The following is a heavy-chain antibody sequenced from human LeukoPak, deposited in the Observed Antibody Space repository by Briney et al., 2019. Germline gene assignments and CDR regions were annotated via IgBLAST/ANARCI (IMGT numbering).Heavy chain of an antibody. CDR1: GVSISSSSYY. CDR2: IYCSGST. CDR3: ARDDSSGYYYKQKYNWFDP. J-gene: IGHJ5*02. D-gene: IGHD3-22*01. V-gene: IGHV4-39*07. Sequence: SETLSLTCTVSGVSISSSSYYWGWIRQPPGKGLEWIGSIYCSGSTYYNPSLKSRVTISVDTSKNQFSLKLSSVTAADTAVYYCARDDSSGYYYKQKYNWFDPWGQGTLVTVSS.